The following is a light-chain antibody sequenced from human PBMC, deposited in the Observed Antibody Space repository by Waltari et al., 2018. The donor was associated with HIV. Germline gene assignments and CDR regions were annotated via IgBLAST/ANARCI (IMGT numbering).Light chain of an antibody. CDR1: QSIGRS. Sequence: EIVLTQSPDFQSVAPKVRVTLTCRASQSIGRSLFWFQQKPQQSPKLLIKFVSQSISGVPSRFSGGGSGTDFTLTISSLEPEDAAVYYCHQTRTLPWTFGQGTKVEI. V-gene: IGKV6D-21*02. J-gene: IGKJ1*01. CDR2: FVS. CDR3: HQTRTLPWT.